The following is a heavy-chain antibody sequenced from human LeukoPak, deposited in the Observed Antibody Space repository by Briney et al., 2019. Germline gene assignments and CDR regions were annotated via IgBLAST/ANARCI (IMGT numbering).Heavy chain of an antibody. D-gene: IGHD6-13*01. CDR3: ARAAAAGTEYFDL. V-gene: IGHV3-53*01. CDR2: VYSDGTT. Sequence: HTGGSLRLSCAASGFTVGGNYMSWVRQAPGKGLEWVSLVYSDGTTFYPDSVKGRFTISRDNSKNTLYLQINSLRAEDTAVYYCARAAAAGTEYFDLWGQGTLVTVSS. CDR1: GFTVGGNY. J-gene: IGHJ4*02.